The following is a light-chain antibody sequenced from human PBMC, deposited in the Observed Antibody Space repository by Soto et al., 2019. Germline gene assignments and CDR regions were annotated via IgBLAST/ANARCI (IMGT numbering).Light chain of an antibody. J-gene: IGKJ1*01. CDR3: QQYSTWPPWT. CDR1: QNVISN. Sequence: EIVMTQSPATLSVSPGERVTLSCRASQNVISNVAWYQQKAGQAPRLLISGASTRPTGIPARFSGSGSGTEFTLTISSLQSEDFAVYYCQQYSTWPPWTFGQGTKVEIK. CDR2: GAS. V-gene: IGKV3-15*01.